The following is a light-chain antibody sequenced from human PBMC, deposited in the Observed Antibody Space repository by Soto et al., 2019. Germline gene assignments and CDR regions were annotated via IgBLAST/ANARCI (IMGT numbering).Light chain of an antibody. CDR1: RGHSSYI. CDR2: LERSGSY. V-gene: IGLV4-60*03. J-gene: IGLJ3*02. Sequence: QLVLTQSSSASASLGSSVKLTCTLSRGHSSYIIAWHQQQPGKAPRFLMKLERSGSYNKGSGVPDRFSGSSSGADRYLTISNLQSEDEADYYCETWDSNTWVFGGGTKLTVL. CDR3: ETWDSNTWV.